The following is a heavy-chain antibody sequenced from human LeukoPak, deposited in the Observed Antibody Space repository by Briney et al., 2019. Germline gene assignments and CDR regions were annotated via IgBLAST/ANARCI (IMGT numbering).Heavy chain of an antibody. CDR3: ANGLSGDLGPLGY. V-gene: IGHV3-30*02. J-gene: IGHJ4*02. CDR1: GFTFSSYG. CDR2: IRYDGSNK. Sequence: PGGSLRLPCAASGFTFSSYGMHWVRQAPGKGLEWVAFIRYDGSNKYYADSVKGRFTISRDNSKNTLYLQMNSLRAEDTAVYYCANGLSGDLGPLGYWGQGTLVTVSS. D-gene: IGHD7-27*01.